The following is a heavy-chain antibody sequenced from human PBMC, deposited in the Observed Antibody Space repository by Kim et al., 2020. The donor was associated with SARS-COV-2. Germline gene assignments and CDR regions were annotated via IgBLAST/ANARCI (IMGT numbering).Heavy chain of an antibody. CDR2: ISWNSGSI. CDR1: GFTFDDYA. D-gene: IGHD3-10*01. J-gene: IGHJ6*02. Sequence: GGSLRLSCAASGFTFDDYAMHWVRQAPGKGLEWVSGISWNSGSIGYADSVKGRFTISRDNAKNSLYLQMNSLRAEDTALYYCATASITMVRGPQSQPYYYGMDVWGQGTTVTVSS. V-gene: IGHV3-9*01. CDR3: ATASITMVRGPQSQPYYYGMDV.